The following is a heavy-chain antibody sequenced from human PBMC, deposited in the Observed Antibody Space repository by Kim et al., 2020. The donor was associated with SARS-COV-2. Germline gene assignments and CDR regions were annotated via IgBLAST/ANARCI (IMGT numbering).Heavy chain of an antibody. J-gene: IGHJ6*02. D-gene: IGHD3-3*01. CDR2: ISAYNGNT. CDR3: ARDLRITIFGVVTRGYYYYGMDV. V-gene: IGHV1-18*01. CDR1: GYTFTSYG. Sequence: ASVKVSCKASGYTFTSYGISWVRQAPGQGLEWMGWISAYNGNTNYAQELQGRVTMTTDTSTSTAYMELRSLRSDDTAVYYCARDLRITIFGVVTRGYYYYGMDVWGQGTTVTVSS.